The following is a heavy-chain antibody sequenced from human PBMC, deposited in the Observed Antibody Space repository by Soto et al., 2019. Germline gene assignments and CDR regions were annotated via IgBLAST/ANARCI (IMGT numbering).Heavy chain of an antibody. CDR2: INVNSGDI. CDR1: GYTFTAYC. Sequence: QVQLVQSGAEVKKPGASVRVSCKASGYTFTAYCVQWVRQAPGQGLQWMGWINVNSGDIKYAQAFQGRVTLNRDTFISTVYMELTRLTPDDTAVYYCARDMYYYYGSGTGNGHGVWGKWTTVTV. J-gene: IGHJ6*03. V-gene: IGHV1-2*02. D-gene: IGHD3-10*01. CDR3: ARDMYYYYGSGTGNGHGV.